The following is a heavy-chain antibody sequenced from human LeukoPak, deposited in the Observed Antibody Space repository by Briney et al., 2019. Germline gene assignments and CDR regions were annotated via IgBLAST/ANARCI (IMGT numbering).Heavy chain of an antibody. J-gene: IGHJ4*02. Sequence: PSETLSLTCTVSGGSISSYYWSWIRQPPGKGLEWIGYIYYSGSTNYNPSLKSRVTISVDTSKNQFSLKLSSVTAADTAVYYCARVPYYDILTGGPFFDYWGQGTLVTVSS. D-gene: IGHD3-9*01. CDR3: ARVPYYDILTGGPFFDY. CDR2: IYYSGST. CDR1: GGSISSYY. V-gene: IGHV4-59*01.